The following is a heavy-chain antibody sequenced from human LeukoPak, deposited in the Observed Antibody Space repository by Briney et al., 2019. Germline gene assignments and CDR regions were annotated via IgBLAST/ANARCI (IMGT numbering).Heavy chain of an antibody. Sequence: SVKVSCKASGGTFSSYAISWVRQAPGQGLEWMGGIIPIFGTANYAQKFQGRVTITTDESTSTAYMELSSLRSEDTAVYYCARAIPTIFGVGNAFDIWGQGTMVTVSS. J-gene: IGHJ3*02. CDR3: ARAIPTIFGVGNAFDI. V-gene: IGHV1-69*05. CDR1: GGTFSSYA. CDR2: IIPIFGTA. D-gene: IGHD3-3*01.